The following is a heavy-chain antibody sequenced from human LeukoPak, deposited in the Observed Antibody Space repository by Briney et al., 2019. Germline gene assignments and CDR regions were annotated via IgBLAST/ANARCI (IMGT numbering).Heavy chain of an antibody. CDR2: IFPSGSA. CDR1: GGSISSYY. Sequence: SETLSLTCAVSGGSISSYYWSWIRQSPVKGLEWIGYIFPSGSAYYNPSLESRVTISLDTSENQFSLTLSSVTAADTAVYYCARRNHYFYYMDVWGKGTTVTVSS. V-gene: IGHV4-4*09. CDR3: ARRNHYFYYMDV. J-gene: IGHJ6*03.